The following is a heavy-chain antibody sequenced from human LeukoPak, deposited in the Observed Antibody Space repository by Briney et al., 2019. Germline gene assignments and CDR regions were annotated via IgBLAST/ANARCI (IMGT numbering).Heavy chain of an antibody. J-gene: IGHJ4*02. CDR1: GGTFSNSG. D-gene: IGHD6-19*01. CDR2: IFLRIRSP. CDR3: ARGSSGSHTLDD. V-gene: IGHV1-69*06. Sequence: SVKASCKSSGGTFSNSGFTWVRQAPGQGLEWMGVIFLRIRSPPYAQRFQDRMTITADRSANITYLGLTGLTSDDTAVYYCARGSSGSHTLDDWGQGTLVVVSS.